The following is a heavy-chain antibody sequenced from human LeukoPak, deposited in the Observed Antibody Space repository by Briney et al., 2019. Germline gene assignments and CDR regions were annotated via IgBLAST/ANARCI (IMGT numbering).Heavy chain of an antibody. CDR2: ISGSGGST. CDR1: GFTFSSYA. Sequence: PGGSLRLSCAASGFTFSSYAMSWVRQAPGKGLEWVSAISGSGGSTYYADSVKGRFTISRDNSKNTLYLQMNILRAEDTAVYYCAKDPSYYGSGSYPYYYYYYGMDVWGQGTTVTVSS. J-gene: IGHJ6*02. V-gene: IGHV3-23*01. D-gene: IGHD3-10*01. CDR3: AKDPSYYGSGSYPYYYYYYGMDV.